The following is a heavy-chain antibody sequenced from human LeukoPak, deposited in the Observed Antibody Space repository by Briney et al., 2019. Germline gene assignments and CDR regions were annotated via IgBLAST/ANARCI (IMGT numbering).Heavy chain of an antibody. D-gene: IGHD6-19*01. CDR1: GFTFSSCA. Sequence: GGSLRLSCAASGFTFSSCAMSWVRQAPGKGLEWVSGISGSGGAASYADSVKGRFTISRDNSKNTLYMQMNSLRAEDTAVYYCARESYSSGWYRIDYWGQGTLVTVSS. CDR3: ARESYSSGWYRIDY. V-gene: IGHV3-23*01. J-gene: IGHJ4*02. CDR2: ISGSGGAA.